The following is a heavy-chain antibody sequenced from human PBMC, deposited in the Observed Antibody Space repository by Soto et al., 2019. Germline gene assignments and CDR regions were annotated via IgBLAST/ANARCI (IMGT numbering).Heavy chain of an antibody. J-gene: IGHJ4*02. CDR2: ITSDTNTI. D-gene: IGHD6-19*01. V-gene: IGHV3-48*02. CDR1: GFSFSIYI. Sequence: PGGSLRLSCAASGFSFSIYIMNWVRQAPGKGLEWSSYITSDTNTIKYADSVKGRFTISRDNAKNSLYLQMNSLRDEDTAVYYCARSVEGHFDYWGQGTVVTVSS. CDR3: ARSVEGHFDY.